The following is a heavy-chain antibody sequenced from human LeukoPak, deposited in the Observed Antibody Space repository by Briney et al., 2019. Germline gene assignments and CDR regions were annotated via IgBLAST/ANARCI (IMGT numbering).Heavy chain of an antibody. CDR2: ITNNGSTI. CDR3: ARDQWLAYYYHGMDV. V-gene: IGHV3-48*03. J-gene: IGHJ6*02. CDR1: GFTFSTYA. Sequence: PGGSLLLSCAASGFTFSTYAMNWVRQAPGKGLEWVSYITNNGSTIYYADSVKGRFTISRDKAENSLYLQMNSLRAEDTAIYYCARDQWLAYYYHGMDVWGQGTTVTVSS. D-gene: IGHD6-19*01.